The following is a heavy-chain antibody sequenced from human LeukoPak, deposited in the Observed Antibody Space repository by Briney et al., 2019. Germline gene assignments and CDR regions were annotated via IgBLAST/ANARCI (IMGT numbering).Heavy chain of an antibody. J-gene: IGHJ4*02. CDR1: GLTFDAYA. CDR2: ITSSSSTI. V-gene: IGHV3-48*01. Sequence: GGSLRLSCAVSGLTFDAYAMNWVRQAPGKGLEWLSYITSSSSTIYYADSVKGRFTISRDNAKNSLYLQMNSLRAEDTAVYYCAREGIIWGTYRYFDYWGQGTLVTVSS. CDR3: AREGIIWGTYRYFDY. D-gene: IGHD3-16*02.